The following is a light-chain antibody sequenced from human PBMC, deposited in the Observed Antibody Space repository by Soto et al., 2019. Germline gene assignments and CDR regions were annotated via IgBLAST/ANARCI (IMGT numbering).Light chain of an antibody. V-gene: IGKV3-15*01. Sequence: EIVMTQSPATLSVSPGERATLSCRASQSVSSNLAWYQHKPGQAPRLLIYGASTRATGFPARFSGSGSGTEFTLTINSLQPEDFAVYYCQEYYTWPPWTFGQGTKVEIK. CDR1: QSVSSN. CDR3: QEYYTWPPWT. CDR2: GAS. J-gene: IGKJ1*01.